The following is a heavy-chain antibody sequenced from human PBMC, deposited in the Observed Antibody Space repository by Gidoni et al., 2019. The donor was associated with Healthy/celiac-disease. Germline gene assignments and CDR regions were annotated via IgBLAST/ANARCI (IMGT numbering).Heavy chain of an antibody. D-gene: IGHD3-22*01. CDR2: SSGSGGST. CDR3: AKDAPLDYYDSSGYDPDAFDI. J-gene: IGHJ3*02. Sequence: EVQLFESGGGLVQPGGSLRLSLSASGFTLSSFAMPLLRQAPGKGLEWVSASSGSGGSTYYADSVKGRFTISRDNSKNTLYLQMNSLRAEDTAVYYCAKDAPLDYYDSSGYDPDAFDIWGQGTMVTVSS. V-gene: IGHV3-23*01. CDR1: GFTLSSFA.